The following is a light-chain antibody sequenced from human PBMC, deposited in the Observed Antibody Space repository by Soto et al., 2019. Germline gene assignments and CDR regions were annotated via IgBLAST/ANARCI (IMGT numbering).Light chain of an antibody. J-gene: IGLJ2*01. CDR1: SSNIKSNY. CDR2: STN. V-gene: IGLV1-47*02. Sequence: QAVVTQPPSASGTPGQRVTISCSGSSSNIKSNYVYWYQQLPGTAPKLLIYSTNQRPSGVPDRFSGSKSGTSASLAISGLRSEDEADYYCSAWDDSLSGHVVFGGGTKLTVL. CDR3: SAWDDSLSGHVV.